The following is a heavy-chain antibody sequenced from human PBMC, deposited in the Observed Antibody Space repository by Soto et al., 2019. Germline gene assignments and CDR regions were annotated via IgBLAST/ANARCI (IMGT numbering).Heavy chain of an antibody. CDR1: GYTFTNYY. V-gene: IGHV1-46*01. CDR3: ARVSGSYWPFDY. D-gene: IGHD1-26*01. J-gene: IGHJ4*02. Sequence: DSVQVSCKASGYTFTNYYIHWVRQAPGQGPEWMGIINPSDGRTTYTQKFQGRVTMIRDTSTSTVYMELSSLTSEDTAVYYCARVSGSYWPFDYWGQGPLVTVSS. CDR2: INPSDGRT.